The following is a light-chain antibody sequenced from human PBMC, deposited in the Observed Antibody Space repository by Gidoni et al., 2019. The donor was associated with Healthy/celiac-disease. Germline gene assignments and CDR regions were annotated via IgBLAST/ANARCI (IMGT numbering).Light chain of an antibody. J-gene: IGKJ5*01. CDR1: QRVSSY. CDR2: DAS. CDR3: QQRSNWPPIT. V-gene: IGKV3-11*01. Sequence: EIVLPQSPATLSLSPGESATLSCRASQRVSSYLAWYQQKPGQAPRLLIYDASNRATGIPARFSGSGSGTDFTLTISSLEPEDFAVYYCQQRSNWPPITFGQGTRLEIK.